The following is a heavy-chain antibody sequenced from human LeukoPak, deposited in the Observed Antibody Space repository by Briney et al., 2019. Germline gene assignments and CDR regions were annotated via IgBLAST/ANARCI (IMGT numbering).Heavy chain of an antibody. D-gene: IGHD3-10*01. Sequence: GGSLRLSCAASGFTFTNYAMHWVRQAPGKGLEWVAVISYGGNDKFYADSVKGRFTVSRDNSKNTLYFQMNSLRVEDTAVYYCARDCCGEWYFFDSWGQGTLITVSS. CDR3: ARDCCGEWYFFDS. CDR2: ISYGGNDK. CDR1: GFTFTNYA. V-gene: IGHV3-30*04. J-gene: IGHJ4*02.